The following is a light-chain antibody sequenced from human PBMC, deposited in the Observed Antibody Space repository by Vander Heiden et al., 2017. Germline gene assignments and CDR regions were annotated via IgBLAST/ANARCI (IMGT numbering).Light chain of an antibody. CDR1: QSVTTSY. CDR3: QQYHTSPPYT. J-gene: IGKJ2*01. V-gene: IGKV3-20*01. Sequence: DIVLTQSPGTLSLSPGERATLSCRASQSVTTSYLAWYQQKPGQAPRLLIYGASSRATGIPDRFSGSGSGTDFTLTISRLEPEDFAVYYCQQYHTSPPYTFGKGTKMEIK. CDR2: GAS.